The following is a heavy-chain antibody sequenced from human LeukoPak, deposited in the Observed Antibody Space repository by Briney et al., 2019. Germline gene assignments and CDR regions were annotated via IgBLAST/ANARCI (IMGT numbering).Heavy chain of an antibody. CDR1: GFTFSSYG. V-gene: IGHV3-33*01. Sequence: PGGSLRLSCAASGFTFSSYGMHWVRQAPGKGLEWVAVIWYDGSNKYYADSVKGRFTISRDNSKNTLYLKMNSLRAEDTAVYYCARELLGITMVRGSQVFFNWFDPWGQGTLVTVSS. J-gene: IGHJ5*02. CDR2: IWYDGSNK. CDR3: ARELLGITMVRGSQVFFNWFDP. D-gene: IGHD3-10*01.